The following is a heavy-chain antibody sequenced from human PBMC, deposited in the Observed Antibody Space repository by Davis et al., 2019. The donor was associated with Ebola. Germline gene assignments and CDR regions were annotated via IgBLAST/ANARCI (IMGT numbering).Heavy chain of an antibody. J-gene: IGHJ4*02. CDR3: VRTTYGAPEY. V-gene: IGHV3-74*01. CDR2: VNGDGSVT. Sequence: PGGSLRLSCAASGFTFSSYWIHWVRQAPGKGLVWVSCVNGDGSVTTYADSVKGRFTISRDNAKSTLYLQMNSLTAEDTAVYYCVRTTYGAPEYWGQGTLVTVSS. CDR1: GFTFSSYW. D-gene: IGHD4-17*01.